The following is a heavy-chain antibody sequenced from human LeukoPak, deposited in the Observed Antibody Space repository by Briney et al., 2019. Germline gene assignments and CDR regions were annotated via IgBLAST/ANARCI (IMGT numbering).Heavy chain of an antibody. CDR3: ARVAFGDSSGYHLFDY. D-gene: IGHD3-22*01. Sequence: SETLSLTCTVSGGSISSYYWGWIRQPPGKGLEWIGCIYYSGSTYYNPSLKSRVTISVDTSKNQFSLKLSSVTAADTAVYYCARVAFGDSSGYHLFDYWGQGTLVTVSS. CDR1: GGSISSYY. CDR2: IYYSGST. J-gene: IGHJ4*02. V-gene: IGHV4-39*01.